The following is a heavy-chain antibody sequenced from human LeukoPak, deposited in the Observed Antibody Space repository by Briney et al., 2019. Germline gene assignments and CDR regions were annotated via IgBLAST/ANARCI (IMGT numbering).Heavy chain of an antibody. V-gene: IGHV3-30*04. CDR2: ISHDGSNK. CDR3: ARVPCSSTSCYDDFFDY. CDR1: GFTFSGYA. J-gene: IGHJ4*02. Sequence: GTSVRLSCVVSGFTFSGYAMHWVRQAPGKGLEWVAVISHDGSNKYFADSVKGRFSISRDSSKNTVSLQMNTLTAEDTAVYYCARVPCSSTSCYDDFFDYWGQGTLVTVSS. D-gene: IGHD2-2*01.